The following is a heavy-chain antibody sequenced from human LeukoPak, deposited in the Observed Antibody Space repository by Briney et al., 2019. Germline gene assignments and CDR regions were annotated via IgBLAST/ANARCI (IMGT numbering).Heavy chain of an antibody. Sequence: KPGGSLRLSCAASAFTFSNYEVNWVRQAPGKGLQWVSYINSLGTTMWHADSVKGRFTVSRDNTKKSMYLQMNSLRAEDTAVYYCGVRGVIGIGGFDYWGQGTLVTVSS. CDR2: INSLGTTM. J-gene: IGHJ4*02. V-gene: IGHV3-48*03. CDR3: GVRGVIGIGGFDY. CDR1: AFTFSNYE. D-gene: IGHD3-10*01.